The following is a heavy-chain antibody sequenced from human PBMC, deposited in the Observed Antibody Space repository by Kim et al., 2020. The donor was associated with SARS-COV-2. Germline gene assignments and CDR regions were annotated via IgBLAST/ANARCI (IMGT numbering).Heavy chain of an antibody. D-gene: IGHD3-22*01. V-gene: IGHV4-4*02. CDR2: IYHSGST. J-gene: IGHJ4*02. CDR3: ARVMGLHYDSSGPLDY. Sequence: SETLSLTCAVSGGSISSSNWWSWVRQPPGKGLEWIGEIYHSGSTNYNPSLKSRVTISVDKSKNQFSLKLSSVTAADTAVYYCARVMGLHYDSSGPLDYWGQGTLVTVSS. CDR1: GGSISSSNW.